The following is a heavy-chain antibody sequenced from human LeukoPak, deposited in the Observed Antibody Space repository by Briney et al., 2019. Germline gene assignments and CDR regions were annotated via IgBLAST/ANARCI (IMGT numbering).Heavy chain of an antibody. CDR1: GFTFSSSW. Sequence: GGSLRLSCAASGFTFSSSWMTWVRQAPGKGLEWVATIKPDGSEGSYVDSVKGRFTISRDNSKNTLYLQMNSLRAEDTAVYYRARERDYDSSGYYVFGYWGQGTLVTVSS. J-gene: IGHJ4*02. CDR3: ARERDYDSSGYYVFGY. V-gene: IGHV3-7*01. D-gene: IGHD3-22*01. CDR2: IKPDGSEG.